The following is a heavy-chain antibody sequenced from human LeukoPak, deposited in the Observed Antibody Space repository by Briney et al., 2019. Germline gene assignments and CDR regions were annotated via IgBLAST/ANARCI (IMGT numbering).Heavy chain of an antibody. J-gene: IGHJ3*02. CDR1: SGSISSYY. CDR3: AGLVITDAFDI. Sequence: SETLSLTSTVSSGSISSYYWSWIRQPPGKGLEWIGYIYYSGSTNYNPSLKSRVTISVDTSKNQFSLKLSSVTAADTAVYYCAGLVITDAFDIWGQGTMVTVSS. V-gene: IGHV4-59*01. D-gene: IGHD3-22*01. CDR2: IYYSGST.